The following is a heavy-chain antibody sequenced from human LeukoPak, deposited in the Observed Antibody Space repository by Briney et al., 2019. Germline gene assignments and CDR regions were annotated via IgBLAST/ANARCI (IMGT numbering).Heavy chain of an antibody. V-gene: IGHV3-23*01. CDR3: AKRGTGYNHFDY. CDR2: ISPSGNSK. Sequence: GGSLRLSCATSTFTFSTYTMNWVRQAPGKGLEWVSSISPSGNSKYHADSVKGRFTISRDNSMNTLYLQMNSLRAEDTAVYYCAKRGTGYNHFDYWGQGTLVTVSS. D-gene: IGHD3/OR15-3a*01. J-gene: IGHJ4*02. CDR1: TFTFSTYT.